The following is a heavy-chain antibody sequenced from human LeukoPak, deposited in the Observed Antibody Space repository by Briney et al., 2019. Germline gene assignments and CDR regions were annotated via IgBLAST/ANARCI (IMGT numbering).Heavy chain of an antibody. CDR2: IYSGGST. CDR1: GFTVSSNY. V-gene: IGHV3-53*01. J-gene: IGHJ4*02. Sequence: GGSLRLSCAASGFTVSSNYMSWVRQAPGKGLEWVSVIYSGGSTYYADSVKGRFTISRDNSKNTLYLQMNSLRAEDTAVYYCAKDSGSYLWYFDYWGQGTLVTVSS. D-gene: IGHD1-26*01. CDR3: AKDSGSYLWYFDY.